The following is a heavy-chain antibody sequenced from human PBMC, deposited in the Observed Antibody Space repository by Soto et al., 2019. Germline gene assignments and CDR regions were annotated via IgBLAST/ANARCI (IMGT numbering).Heavy chain of an antibody. D-gene: IGHD4-17*01. CDR2: VRYTGST. J-gene: IGHJ4*02. V-gene: IGHV4-59*08. Sequence: QVQLQESGPGLVKPSETLSLTCTVSAGSVSGYYWSWIRQPPGKAPEWIGYVRYTGSTKYNPSLNQRVTSSVDVSKNQFSLSLSSVTAVDTAVYYCTRHDGNYRNVLDYWGQGALVTVSS. CDR1: AGSVSGYY. CDR3: TRHDGNYRNVLDY.